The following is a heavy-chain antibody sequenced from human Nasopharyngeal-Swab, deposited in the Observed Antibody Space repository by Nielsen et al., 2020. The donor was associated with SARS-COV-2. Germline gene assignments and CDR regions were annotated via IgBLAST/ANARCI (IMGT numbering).Heavy chain of an antibody. CDR1: GFTFSEYA. V-gene: IGHV3-23*01. D-gene: IGHD1-26*01. CDR2: ISARGEST. J-gene: IGHJ4*02. Sequence: GGSLRLSCAASGFTFSEYAFHWVRQAPGKGLEWVSVISARGESTHYADSVKGRFSISRVNSRETVYLQMDSLRADDTAVYYCAKDSSFVGSLHFDQWGRGTLVTVSS. CDR3: AKDSSFVGSLHFDQ.